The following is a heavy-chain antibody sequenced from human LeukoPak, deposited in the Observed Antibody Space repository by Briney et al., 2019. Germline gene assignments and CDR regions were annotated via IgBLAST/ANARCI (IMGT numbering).Heavy chain of an antibody. CDR1: GGSISSYY. CDR2: IYSSGTT. CDR3: GRRPAVDGPIDN. V-gene: IGHV4-59*01. Sequence: SETLSLTCTVSGGSISSYYWSWIRRPPGKGLEWIGRIYSSGTTDYSPSLKSRLTISIDTSKNQFSLRLASVTAADTAVYYCGRRPAVDGPIDNWGQGILVAVSS. D-gene: IGHD3/OR15-3a*01. J-gene: IGHJ4*02.